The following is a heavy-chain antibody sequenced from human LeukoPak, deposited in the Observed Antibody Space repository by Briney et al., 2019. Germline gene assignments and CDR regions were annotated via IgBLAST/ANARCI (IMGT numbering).Heavy chain of an antibody. J-gene: IGHJ4*02. V-gene: IGHV3-21*01. CDR1: GFTFSSYT. CDR3: ASMYSSGWYGRDY. D-gene: IGHD6-19*01. Sequence: PGGSLRLSCAASGFTFSSYTMNWVRQAPGKGLEWVSSISSSSSYIYYADSVKGRFTISRDNAKNSLYLQMSSLRAADTAVYYCASMYSSGWYGRDYWGQGTLVTVSS. CDR2: ISSSSSYI.